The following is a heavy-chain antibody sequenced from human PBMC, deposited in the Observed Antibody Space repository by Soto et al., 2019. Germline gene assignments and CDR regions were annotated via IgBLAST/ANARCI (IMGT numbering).Heavy chain of an antibody. CDR2: ISGRGGSA. V-gene: IGHV3-23*01. D-gene: IGHD3-9*01. Sequence: EVQLLESGGGLVQPGGSLRLSCAASGFTFRNNAMSWVRQAPGMGLEWVSAISGRGGSAFYADSVKGRFTISRDNSKNTLYLQMNSLRAEDTAVYYCAKDYDILTGYLLPYYMDVWGKGTTVTVSS. CDR3: AKDYDILTGYLLPYYMDV. J-gene: IGHJ6*03. CDR1: GFTFRNNA.